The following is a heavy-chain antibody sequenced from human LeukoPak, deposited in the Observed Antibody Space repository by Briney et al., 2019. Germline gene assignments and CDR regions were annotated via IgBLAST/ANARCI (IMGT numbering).Heavy chain of an antibody. V-gene: IGHV4-4*09. D-gene: IGHD3-3*01. Sequence: SETLSLTWTVSGGSISSYYWSWIRQPPGKGLEWIGYIYTSGSTNYNPSLKSRVTISVDTSKNQFSLKLSSVTAADTAVYYCARRLVDFWSGYYQNNWFDPWGQGTLVTVSS. CDR2: IYTSGST. J-gene: IGHJ5*02. CDR1: GGSISSYY. CDR3: ARRLVDFWSGYYQNNWFDP.